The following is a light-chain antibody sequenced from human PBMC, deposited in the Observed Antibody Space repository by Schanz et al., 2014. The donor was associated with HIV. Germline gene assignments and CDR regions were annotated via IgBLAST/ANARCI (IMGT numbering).Light chain of an antibody. CDR2: DVS. CDR3: SSYTSSSTRV. V-gene: IGLV2-14*01. Sequence: QSVLTQPASVSGSPGQSVTISCTGTSSDVGGYNYVSWYQQHPGKAPKLVIYDVSIRPSGVSDRFSGSKSGNAASLTISGLQAEDEADYYCSSYTSSSTRVFGTGTKVTVL. J-gene: IGLJ1*01. CDR1: SSDVGGYNY.